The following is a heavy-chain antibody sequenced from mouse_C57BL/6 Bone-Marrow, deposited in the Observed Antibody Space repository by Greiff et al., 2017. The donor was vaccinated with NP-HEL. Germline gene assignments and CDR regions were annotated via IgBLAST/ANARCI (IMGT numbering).Heavy chain of an antibody. Sequence: QVQLKESGAELAKPGASVKLSCKASGYTFTSYWMHWVKQRPGQGLEWIGYINPSSGYTKYNQKFKDKATLTADKSSSTAYMQLSSLTYEDSAVYYCARCDYDGLDYFDYWGQGTTLTVSS. CDR2: INPSSGYT. CDR1: GYTFTSYW. V-gene: IGHV1-7*01. D-gene: IGHD2-4*01. CDR3: ARCDYDGLDYFDY. J-gene: IGHJ2*01.